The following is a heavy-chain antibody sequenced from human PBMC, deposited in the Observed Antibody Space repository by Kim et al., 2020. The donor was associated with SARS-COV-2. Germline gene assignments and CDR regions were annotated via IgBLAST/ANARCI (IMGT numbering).Heavy chain of an antibody. V-gene: IGHV3-11*04. CDR2: ISSSGFTI. D-gene: IGHD6-13*01. CDR3: ARAIAAAGFAFDI. J-gene: IGHJ3*02. CDR1: GFTFSDYY. Sequence: GGSLRLSCAASGFTFSDYYMSWIRQAPGKGLEWVSYISSSGFTIYYVDSVKGRFTISRDNSKNSLYLQMNSLRAEDTAVYYCARAIAAAGFAFDIWGQGTMVTVSS.